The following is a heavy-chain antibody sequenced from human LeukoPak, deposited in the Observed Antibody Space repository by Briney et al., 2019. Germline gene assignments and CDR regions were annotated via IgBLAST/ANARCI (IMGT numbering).Heavy chain of an antibody. Sequence: SETLSLTCAVYGGSFSGYYWSWIRQPPGKGLEWIGEINHSGSTNYNPSLKSRVTISVDTSKNQFSLKLSSVTAADTAVYYCARVASGWYRVDYWGQGTLVTVSS. J-gene: IGHJ4*02. D-gene: IGHD6-19*01. CDR2: INHSGST. CDR3: ARVASGWYRVDY. V-gene: IGHV4-34*01. CDR1: GGSFSGYY.